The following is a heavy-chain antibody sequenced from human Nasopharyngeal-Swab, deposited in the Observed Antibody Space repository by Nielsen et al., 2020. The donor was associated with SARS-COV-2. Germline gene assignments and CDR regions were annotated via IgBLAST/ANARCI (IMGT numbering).Heavy chain of an antibody. CDR3: ARRGKIWFGDRSFDY. Sequence: SETLSLTCTVSGGSISSGGYYWSWIRKHPGKGLEWIGYIYYSGSTYYNPSLKSRVTISVDTSKNQFSLKLSSVTAADTAVYYCARRGKIWFGDRSFDYWGQGTLVTVSS. J-gene: IGHJ4*02. CDR1: GGSISSGGYY. D-gene: IGHD3-10*01. V-gene: IGHV4-31*03. CDR2: IYYSGST.